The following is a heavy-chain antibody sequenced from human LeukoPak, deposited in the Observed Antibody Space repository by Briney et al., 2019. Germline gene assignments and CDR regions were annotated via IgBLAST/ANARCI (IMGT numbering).Heavy chain of an antibody. D-gene: IGHD6-19*01. Sequence: GGSLRLSCAASGFTFSSYSFNWVRQAPGKGLEWISYISHGSTRIFYADFVEGRFTVSRDDAKDALYLQMNSLRAEDTAVYYCAVLSQWLVQGAFDYWGQGTLVTVSS. CDR2: ISHGSTRI. V-gene: IGHV3-48*01. J-gene: IGHJ4*02. CDR3: AVLSQWLVQGAFDY. CDR1: GFTFSSYS.